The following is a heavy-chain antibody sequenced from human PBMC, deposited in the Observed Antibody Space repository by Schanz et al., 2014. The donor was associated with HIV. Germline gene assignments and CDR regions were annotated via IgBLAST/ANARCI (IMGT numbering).Heavy chain of an antibody. CDR2: PTPNYATA. Sequence: QVQLVQSGAEVKKPGSSVKVSCKASGGTFSRYAISWVRQAPGQGLEWTHAPTPNYATASYAQKFQGRVTITADESTTTAYMELSSLRSEDTAMYYCASSESTYYDSNGYPTGSFNIWGQGTMIAVSS. CDR3: ASSESTYYDSNGYPTGSFNI. V-gene: IGHV1-69*01. CDR1: GGTFSRYA. J-gene: IGHJ3*02. D-gene: IGHD3-22*01.